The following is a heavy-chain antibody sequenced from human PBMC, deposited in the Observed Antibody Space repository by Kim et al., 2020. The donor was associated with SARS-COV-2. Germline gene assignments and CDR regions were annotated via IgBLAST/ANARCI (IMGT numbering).Heavy chain of an antibody. J-gene: IGHJ4*02. Sequence: TKQSQNCQGRVTLTRDTSASTAYMELSRLRSEDTAVYYCARVRGDYYFDYWGQGTLVTVSS. CDR3: ARVRGDYYFDY. CDR2: T. D-gene: IGHD3-3*01. V-gene: IGHV1-3*01.